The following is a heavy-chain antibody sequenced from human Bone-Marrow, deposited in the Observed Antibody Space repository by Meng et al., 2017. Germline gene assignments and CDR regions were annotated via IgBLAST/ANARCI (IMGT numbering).Heavy chain of an antibody. Sequence: GESLKISCVASGFTFSSYWMSWVRQAPGKGLEWVANIKQDGSEKYYVDSVKGRFTISRDNAKNSLYLQMNSLRADDTAVYYCARSVPQFYAFDIWGQGTMVTVSS. CDR2: IKQDGSEK. D-gene: IGHD1-1*01. V-gene: IGHV3-7*01. CDR1: GFTFSSYW. J-gene: IGHJ3*02. CDR3: ARSVPQFYAFDI.